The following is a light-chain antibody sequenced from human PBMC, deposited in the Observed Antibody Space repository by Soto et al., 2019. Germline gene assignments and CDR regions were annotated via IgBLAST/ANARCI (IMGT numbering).Light chain of an antibody. CDR1: MRDVGAYNL. J-gene: IGLJ3*02. V-gene: IGLV2-14*01. CDR2: EVD. CDR3: SSFTNTNSLEDWV. Sequence: QSALTQPASVSGSPGQSITISCAGTMRDVGAYNLVSWYQQHPGRAPQLIIYEVDSRTSGISDRFSGSKSGNTASLTISGLQPEDEADYYCSSFTNTNSLEDWVFGGGTKLTVL.